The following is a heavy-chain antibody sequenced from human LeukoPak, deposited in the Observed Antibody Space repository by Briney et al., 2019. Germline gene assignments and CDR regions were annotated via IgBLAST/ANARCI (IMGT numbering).Heavy chain of an antibody. J-gene: IGHJ6*03. CDR2: INTDGDNI. CDR3: ARGSSNYYMDV. Sequence: GGSLRHSCVASGFSLSNYWMHWVRQPPGKGPMWVSRINTDGDNIQYADSVKGGFIISRDNAKNTLYLQLNSLRAEDTAVYYCARGSSNYYMDVWGKGTTVTVSS. CDR1: GFSLSNYW. V-gene: IGHV3-74*01. D-gene: IGHD3-10*01.